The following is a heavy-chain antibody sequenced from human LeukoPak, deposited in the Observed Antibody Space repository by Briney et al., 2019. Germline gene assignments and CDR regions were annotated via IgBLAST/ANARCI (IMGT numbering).Heavy chain of an antibody. Sequence: PEGSLRLSCAAPGFTFRSYTMNSVRQALGKGLEWVSSISSMSRYIYYADSMKGGFTISRENAKNSLYLQMNTLRAEDTAVYYCARDRVVAPYYFDYWGQGTLVTVSS. CDR1: GFTFRSYT. CDR3: ARDRVVAPYYFDY. J-gene: IGHJ4*02. D-gene: IGHD5-12*01. CDR2: ISSMSRYI. V-gene: IGHV3-21*01.